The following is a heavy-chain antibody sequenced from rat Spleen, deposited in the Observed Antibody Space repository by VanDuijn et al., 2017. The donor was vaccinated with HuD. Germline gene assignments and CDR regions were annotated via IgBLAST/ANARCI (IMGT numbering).Heavy chain of an antibody. V-gene: IGHV5-7*01. Sequence: EVQLVASGGGLVQPGRSMKLSCAASGFTFNDYYMAWVRQAPKKGLEWVATIIYDGSSTYYRDSVKDRFTNSRDNAKSTLYLQMDSLRSEDTATYYCAKDKGEYNNLFDYWGQGVMVTVTS. J-gene: IGHJ2*01. CDR1: GFTFNDYY. D-gene: IGHD1-10*01. CDR3: AKDKGEYNNLFDY. CDR2: IIYDGSST.